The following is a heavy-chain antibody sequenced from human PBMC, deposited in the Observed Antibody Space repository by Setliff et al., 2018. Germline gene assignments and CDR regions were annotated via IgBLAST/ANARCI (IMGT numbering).Heavy chain of an antibody. D-gene: IGHD3-3*01. J-gene: IGHJ4*02. CDR1: GFTFSTYS. CDR2: IWYDGSNK. CDR3: ARIFLYGTSWYFDN. V-gene: IGHV3-33*08. Sequence: GGSLRLSCAASGFTFSTYSLIWVRQAPGTGLEWVAVIWYDGSNKYYADSVKGRFTISRDNSKNTLYLHMSSLRAEDTAVYFCARIFLYGTSWYFDNWGQGTLVTVS.